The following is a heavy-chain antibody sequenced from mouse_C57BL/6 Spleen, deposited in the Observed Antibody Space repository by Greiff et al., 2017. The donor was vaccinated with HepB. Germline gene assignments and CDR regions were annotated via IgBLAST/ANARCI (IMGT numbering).Heavy chain of an antibody. CDR2: IDPSDSYT. V-gene: IGHV1-69*01. D-gene: IGHD1-1*01. J-gene: IGHJ4*01. CDR3: ARELLRAMDY. CDR1: GYTFTSYW. Sequence: QVQLQQPGAELVMPGASVKLSCKASGYTFTSYWMHWVRQRPGQGLEWIGEIDPSDSYTNYNQKLKGKSTLTVDKSSSTAYMQLSSLTSEDSAVYYCARELLRAMDYWGQGTSVTVSS.